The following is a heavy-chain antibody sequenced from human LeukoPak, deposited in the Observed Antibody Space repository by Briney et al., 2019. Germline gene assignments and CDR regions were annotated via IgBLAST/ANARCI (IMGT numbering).Heavy chain of an antibody. CDR1: GYTLTELS. Sequence: ASVKVSCKVSGYTLTELSMHWVRQAPGKGLEWMGGFDPEDGETIYAQKFQGRVTMTEDTSTDTAYMELSSLRSEDTAVYYCATVMSLSQWELLPHDAFDIWGQGTMVTVSS. CDR3: ATVMSLSQWELLPHDAFDI. V-gene: IGHV1-24*01. J-gene: IGHJ3*02. CDR2: FDPEDGET. D-gene: IGHD1-26*01.